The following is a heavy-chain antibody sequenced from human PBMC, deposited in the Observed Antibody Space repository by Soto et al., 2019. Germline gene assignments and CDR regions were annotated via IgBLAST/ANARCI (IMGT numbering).Heavy chain of an antibody. CDR3: ARDRDSSSDAFDI. J-gene: IGHJ3*02. D-gene: IGHD6-6*01. Sequence: EVQLVESGGGLIQPGGSLRLSCAASGFTVSSNYMSWVRQAPGKGLEWVSVIYSGGSTYYADSVKGRFTISRDNSKNTLYLQMNSLRAEDTAVYYCARDRDSSSDAFDIWGQGTMVTVSS. CDR1: GFTVSSNY. V-gene: IGHV3-53*01. CDR2: IYSGGST.